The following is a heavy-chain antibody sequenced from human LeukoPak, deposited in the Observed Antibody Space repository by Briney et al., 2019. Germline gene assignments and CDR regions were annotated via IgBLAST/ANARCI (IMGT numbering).Heavy chain of an antibody. Sequence: PSETLSLTCTVSGGSISSHYWSWIRQPPGKGLEWIGYIYYSGSTNYNPSLKSRVIISVDTSKNQFSLKLSSVTAADTAVYYCARGKLSIMVDYWGQGTLVTVSS. CDR2: IYYSGST. J-gene: IGHJ4*02. V-gene: IGHV4-59*11. CDR3: ARGKLSIMVDY. D-gene: IGHD3-16*01. CDR1: GGSISSHY.